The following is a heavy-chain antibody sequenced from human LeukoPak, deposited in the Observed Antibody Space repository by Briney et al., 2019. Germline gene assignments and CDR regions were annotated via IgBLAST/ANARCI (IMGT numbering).Heavy chain of an antibody. V-gene: IGHV4-34*01. J-gene: IGHJ3*02. D-gene: IGHD6-13*01. Sequence: SETLSLTCAVYGGSFSGYYWSWIRQPPGKGLEWIGEINHSGSTNCNPSLKSRVTISVDTSKNQFSLKLTSVTAADTAVFYCARYVASSWNVFDIWGQGTMVTVSS. CDR1: GGSFSGYY. CDR2: INHSGST. CDR3: ARYVASSWNVFDI.